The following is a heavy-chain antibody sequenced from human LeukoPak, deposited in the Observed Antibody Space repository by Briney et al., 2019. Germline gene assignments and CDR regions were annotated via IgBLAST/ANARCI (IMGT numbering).Heavy chain of an antibody. CDR2: FDPEDGET. V-gene: IGHV1-24*01. CDR1: GGTFSSYA. J-gene: IGHJ4*02. CDR3: ALLLGINNY. D-gene: IGHD7-27*01. Sequence: GSSVKVSCKASGGTFSSYAISWVRQAPGKGLEWMGGFDPEDGETIYAQKFQGRVTMTEDTSTDTAYMELSSLRSEDTAVYYCALLLGINNYWGQGTLVTVSS.